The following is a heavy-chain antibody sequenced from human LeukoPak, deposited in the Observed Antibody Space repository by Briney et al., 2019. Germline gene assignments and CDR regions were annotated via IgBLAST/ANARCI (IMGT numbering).Heavy chain of an antibody. V-gene: IGHV5-51*01. CDR2: IYPVDSNA. CDR1: GYSFTSYW. Sequence: GESLKISCKGSGYSFTSYWIGWVRQMPGKGLEWMGIIYPVDSNARYSPPFQGQVTISADKSINTAYLQWSSLKAPDTAMYYCATRRAAAGKYYFDYWGQGTLVTVSS. J-gene: IGHJ4*02. D-gene: IGHD6-13*01. CDR3: ATRRAAAGKYYFDY.